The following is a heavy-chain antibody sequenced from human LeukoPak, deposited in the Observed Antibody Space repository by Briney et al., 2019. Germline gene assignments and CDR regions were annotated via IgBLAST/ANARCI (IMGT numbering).Heavy chain of an antibody. CDR1: GFTFSSSYS. V-gene: IGHV3-7*05. CDR3: ARDITDDSSAYPDY. J-gene: IGHJ4*02. CDR2: IKEDGSEE. Sequence: GGSLRLLCVASGFTFSSSYSLNWVRQAPGKGLEWLANIKEDGSEEYYVDSVKGRFTISRDNAKNSLYLQMNSLRAEDTAVYYCARDITDDSSAYPDYWGQGTLVTVSS. D-gene: IGHD3-22*01.